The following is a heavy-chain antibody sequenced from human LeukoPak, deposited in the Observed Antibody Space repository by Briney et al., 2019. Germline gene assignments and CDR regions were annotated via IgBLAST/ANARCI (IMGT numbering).Heavy chain of an antibody. CDR2: ISYDGSNK. CDR3: AKDLGYYDSSGYFDY. V-gene: IGHV3-30*18. Sequence: GGSLRLSCAASGFTFSSYGMHWVRQAPGKGLEWVAVISYDGSNKYYADSVKGRFNISRDNSKNTLYLQMNSLIAEDTAVYYCAKDLGYYDSSGYFDYWGQGTLVTVSS. J-gene: IGHJ4*02. D-gene: IGHD3-22*01. CDR1: GFTFSSYG.